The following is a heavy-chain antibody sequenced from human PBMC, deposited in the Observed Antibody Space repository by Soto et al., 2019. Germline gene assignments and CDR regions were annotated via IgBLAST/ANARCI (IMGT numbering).Heavy chain of an antibody. CDR3: ALQQAVAGTTNWFDP. J-gene: IGHJ5*02. V-gene: IGHV3-23*01. CDR2: ISGSGGST. Sequence: GGSLRVSCAAFGFTFSTYAMSWVRQAPGKGLKWVSAISGSGGSTYYADSVKGRFTISRDNSKNTLYLQMNSLRAEDTAVYYCALQQAVAGTTNWFDPWGQGTLVTVSS. CDR1: GFTFSTYA. D-gene: IGHD6-19*01.